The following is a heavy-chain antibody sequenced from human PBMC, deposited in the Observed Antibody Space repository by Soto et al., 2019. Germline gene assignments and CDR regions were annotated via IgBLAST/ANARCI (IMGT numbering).Heavy chain of an antibody. Sequence: SETLSLTCSVSGVSIIRSNWWTWVRQAPGKGLEWIGELYPSGGTTYNPSLQNRVTISVDYSKNHLSLTLSSVTAADTAVYYCARDRSSGWQKSRDAFDNWGQGTMVTDSS. V-gene: IGHV4-4*02. J-gene: IGHJ3*02. CDR1: GVSIIRSNW. CDR2: LYPSGGT. D-gene: IGHD6-19*01. CDR3: ARDRSSGWQKSRDAFDN.